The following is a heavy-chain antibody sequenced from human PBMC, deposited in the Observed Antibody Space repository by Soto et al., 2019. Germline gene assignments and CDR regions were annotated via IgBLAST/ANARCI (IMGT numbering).Heavy chain of an antibody. CDR3: ARGHLYCSSTSCYPHYFDY. CDR1: GWSLSGYY. D-gene: IGHD2-2*01. CDR2: INHSGST. Sequence: SERLSLTCAVYGWSLSGYYWSWIRQPPGKGLEWIGEINHSGSTNYNPSLKSRVTISVDTSKNQFSLKLSSVTAADTAVYYCARGHLYCSSTSCYPHYFDYWGQGTLVTVSS. J-gene: IGHJ4*02. V-gene: IGHV4-34*01.